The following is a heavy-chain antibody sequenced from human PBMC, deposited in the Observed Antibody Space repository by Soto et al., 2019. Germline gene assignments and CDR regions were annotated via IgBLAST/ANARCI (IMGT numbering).Heavy chain of an antibody. V-gene: IGHV1-18*01. CDR3: ARARRSPSDY. Sequence: QVQLVQSGAEVKKPGASVKVSCKASGYTFTSYGISWVRQAPGQGLEWMGWISAYNGNTNYAQKLQGRVTMTTDTSTSSSLMEIRSLRSDDTALHYCARARRSPSDYWGQGTLVTVSS. J-gene: IGHJ4*02. CDR1: GYTFTSYG. CDR2: ISAYNGNT.